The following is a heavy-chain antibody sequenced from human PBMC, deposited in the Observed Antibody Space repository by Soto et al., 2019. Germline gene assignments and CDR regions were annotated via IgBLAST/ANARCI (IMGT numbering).Heavy chain of an antibody. J-gene: IGHJ4*02. CDR1: GGSISSGGYY. Sequence: TLFLTCTVSGGSISSGGYYWSWIRQHPGKGLEWIGYIYYSGSTYYNPSLKSRVTISVDTSKNQFSLKLSSVTAADTAVYYCAAAPSGSYRDDVFDYWGQGTLVTVSS. V-gene: IGHV4-31*03. CDR2: IYYSGST. D-gene: IGHD3-10*01. CDR3: AAAPSGSYRDDVFDY.